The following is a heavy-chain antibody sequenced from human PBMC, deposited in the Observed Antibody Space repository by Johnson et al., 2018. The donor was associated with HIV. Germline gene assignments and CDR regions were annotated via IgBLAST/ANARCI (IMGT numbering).Heavy chain of an antibody. CDR3: ARGSYDGDAFDM. J-gene: IGHJ3*02. CDR1: GFTFSSYG. V-gene: IGHV3-30*03. D-gene: IGHD1-26*01. CDR2: ISYDGSNK. Sequence: QVQLVESGGGVVQPGRSLRLSCAASGFTFSSYGMHWVRQAPGKGLEWVAVISYDGSNKYYADSVKGRFTISRDNAKNTLYLQMNSLRAEDTAVYYCARGSYDGDAFDMWGQGTMVTVSS.